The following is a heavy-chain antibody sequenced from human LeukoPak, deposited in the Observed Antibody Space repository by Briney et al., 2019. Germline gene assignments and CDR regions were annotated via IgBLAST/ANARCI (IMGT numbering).Heavy chain of an antibody. CDR3: ARGDIVVAALDY. J-gene: IGHJ4*02. D-gene: IGHD2-2*01. CDR2: IIPIFGTA. V-gene: IGHV1-69*13. Sequence: GASVKVSCKASGGTFSSYAISWVRQAPGQGLEWMGGIIPIFGTANYAQKFQGRVTITVDESTSTAYMELSSLRSEDTAVYYCARGDIVVAALDYWGQGTLVTVSS. CDR1: GGTFSSYA.